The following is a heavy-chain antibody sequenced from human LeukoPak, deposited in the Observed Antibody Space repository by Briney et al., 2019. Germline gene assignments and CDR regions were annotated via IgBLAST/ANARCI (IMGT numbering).Heavy chain of an antibody. V-gene: IGHV4-34*01. CDR2: INHSGST. Sequence: SEILSLTCAVYGGSFSAYYWSWIRQPPGKGLEWIGEINHSGSTNYNPSLKSRVTISVDTSKNQFSLKVSSVTAADTAVYYCARGGYCSGGSCSWGQGTLVTVSS. CDR1: GGSFSAYY. J-gene: IGHJ5*02. D-gene: IGHD2-15*01. CDR3: ARGGYCSGGSCS.